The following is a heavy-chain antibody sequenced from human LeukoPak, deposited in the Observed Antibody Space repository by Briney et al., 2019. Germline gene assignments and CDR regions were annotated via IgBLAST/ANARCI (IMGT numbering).Heavy chain of an antibody. V-gene: IGHV3-48*01. CDR1: GFTFSSYS. Sequence: GGSLRLSCVVSGFTFSSYSMNWVRQAPGKGLEWVSYISSSSSTIYNADSVKGRFTISRDNANNSFYLQMNSLRAEDTAVYYCAREYSSSSGRAFDMWGQGTMVTDSS. CDR3: AREYSSSSGRAFDM. D-gene: IGHD6-6*01. CDR2: ISSSSSTI. J-gene: IGHJ3*02.